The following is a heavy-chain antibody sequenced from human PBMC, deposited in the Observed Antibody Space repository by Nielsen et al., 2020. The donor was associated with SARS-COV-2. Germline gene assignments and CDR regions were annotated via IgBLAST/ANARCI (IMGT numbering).Heavy chain of an antibody. J-gene: IGHJ6*02. Sequence: GGSLRLSCAASGFTFSSYSMNWVRQAPGKGLEWVSSISSSSSYIYYADSVKGLFTISRDNAKNSLYLQMNSLRAEDTAVYYCTTAPSIAAAGWGDYYYYGMDVWGQGTTVPSP. V-gene: IGHV3-21*01. D-gene: IGHD6-13*01. CDR1: GFTFSSYS. CDR2: ISSSSSYI. CDR3: TTAPSIAAAGWGDYYYYGMDV.